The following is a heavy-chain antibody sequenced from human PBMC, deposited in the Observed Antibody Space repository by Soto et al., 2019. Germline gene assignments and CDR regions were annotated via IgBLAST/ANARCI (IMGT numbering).Heavy chain of an antibody. Sequence: GGSLRLSCAASGFTFTRYSMNWVRQAPGKGLEWVSSISSTTNYIYYGDSMKGRFTISRDNAKNSLYLEMKSLRAEDTAVYYCARESEDLTSNFDYWGQGTLVTVSS. CDR2: ISSTTNYI. CDR3: ARESEDLTSNFDY. J-gene: IGHJ4*02. CDR1: GFTFTRYS. V-gene: IGHV3-21*06.